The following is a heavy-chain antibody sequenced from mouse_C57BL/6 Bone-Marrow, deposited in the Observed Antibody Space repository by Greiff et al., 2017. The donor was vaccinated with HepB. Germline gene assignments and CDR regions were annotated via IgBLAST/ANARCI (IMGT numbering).Heavy chain of an antibody. J-gene: IGHJ2*01. CDR3: ARGGSSGWDY. CDR2: IDPSDSYT. D-gene: IGHD3-2*02. Sequence: QVHVKQPGAELVKPGASVKLSCKASGYTFTSYWMQWVKQRPGQGLEWIGEIDPSDSYTNYNQKFKGKATLTVDTSSSTAYMQLSSLTSEDSAVYYCARGGSSGWDYWGQGTTLTVSS. V-gene: IGHV1-50*01. CDR1: GYTFTSYW.